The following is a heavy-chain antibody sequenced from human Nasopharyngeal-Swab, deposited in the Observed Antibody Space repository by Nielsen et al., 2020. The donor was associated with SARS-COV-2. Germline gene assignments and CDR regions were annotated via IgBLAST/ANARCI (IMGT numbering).Heavy chain of an antibody. V-gene: IGHV1-18*01. Sequence: ASVKVSCKASGYSFRSYGINWVRQAPGQGLEWMGWISIYNGDTNYAEKFQGRVSMTTDTSTTTAFMELTSLRSDDTAVYYCALARAATGDFDSWGQGTLVTVSS. J-gene: IGHJ4*02. D-gene: IGHD2-15*01. CDR2: ISIYNGDT. CDR1: GYSFRSYG. CDR3: ALARAATGDFDS.